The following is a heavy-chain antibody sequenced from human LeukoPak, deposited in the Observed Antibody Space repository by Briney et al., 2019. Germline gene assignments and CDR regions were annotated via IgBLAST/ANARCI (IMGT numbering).Heavy chain of an antibody. Sequence: PSETLSLTCTVSGGSISSSSYSWGWIRHPPGKGLEWIGTSYYTGSTYYSPSLKNRVTISVDTSKNQFSLQLTSVTARDTAVYYCVRHLLHTNGWRHYFDYWGQGTLVTVSS. CDR1: GGSISSSSYS. CDR3: VRHLLHTNGWRHYFDY. V-gene: IGHV4-39*01. J-gene: IGHJ4*02. CDR2: SYYTGST. D-gene: IGHD6-19*01.